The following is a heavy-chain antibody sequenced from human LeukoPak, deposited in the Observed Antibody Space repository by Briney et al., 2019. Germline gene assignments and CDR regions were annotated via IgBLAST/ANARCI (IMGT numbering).Heavy chain of an antibody. D-gene: IGHD3-22*01. J-gene: IGHJ4*02. V-gene: IGHV3-64*01. CDR3: ARGYESSGLITL. CDR1: GFTFSSYA. Sequence: PGGSLRLSCAASGFTFSSYAMHWVRQAPGKGLEYVSAISSNGGSTYYANSVKGRFTISRDNSKNTLYLQMGSLRAEDMAVYYCARGYESSGLITLWGQGTLVTVSS. CDR2: ISSNGGST.